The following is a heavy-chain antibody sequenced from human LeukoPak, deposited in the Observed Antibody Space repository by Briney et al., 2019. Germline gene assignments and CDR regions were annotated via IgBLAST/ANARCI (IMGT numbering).Heavy chain of an antibody. J-gene: IGHJ4*02. CDR2: IYTSGST. CDR1: GGSISSGSYY. Sequence: SETLSLTCTVSGGSISSGSYYWSWIRQPAGKGLEWIGRIYTSGSTNYNPSLKSRVTISVDTSKSQFSLKLSSVTAADTAVYYCARCYSNYEYYFDYWGQGTLVTVSS. V-gene: IGHV4-61*02. D-gene: IGHD4-11*01. CDR3: ARCYSNYEYYFDY.